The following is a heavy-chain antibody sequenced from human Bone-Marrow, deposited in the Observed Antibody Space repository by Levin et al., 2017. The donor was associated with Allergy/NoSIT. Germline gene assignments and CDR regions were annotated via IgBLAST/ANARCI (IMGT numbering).Heavy chain of an antibody. CDR2: IYFTRST. V-gene: IGHV4-39*01. CDR3: ARLYGDGDCHPGYFDS. D-gene: IGHD2-21*02. CDR1: GDSISSSSTSY. Sequence: PSETLSLTCTVSGDSISSSSTSYWGWIRQAPGNGLDWIGNIYFTRSTDYSPSIRSQFTISIDTSKNQFSLILTAVTAADTAIYYCARLYGDGDCHPGYFDSWGQGTPVIVSS. J-gene: IGHJ4*02.